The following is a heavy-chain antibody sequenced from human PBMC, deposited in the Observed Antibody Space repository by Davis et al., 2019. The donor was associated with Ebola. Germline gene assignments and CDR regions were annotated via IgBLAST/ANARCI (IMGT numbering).Heavy chain of an antibody. V-gene: IGHV3-21*01. Sequence: GGSLRLSCAASGFTFSSYWMNWVRQAPGKGLEWVSSISSSSSYTNYADSVKGRFTISRDNAKNSLYLQMNSLRAEDTAVYYCARDGAVAGMRWFDPWGQGTLVTVSS. D-gene: IGHD6-19*01. CDR1: GFTFSSYW. J-gene: IGHJ5*02. CDR2: ISSSSSYT. CDR3: ARDGAVAGMRWFDP.